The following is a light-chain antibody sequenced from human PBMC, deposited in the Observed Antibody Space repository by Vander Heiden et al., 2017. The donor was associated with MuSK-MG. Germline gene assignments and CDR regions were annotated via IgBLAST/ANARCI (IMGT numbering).Light chain of an antibody. J-gene: IGKJ3*01. V-gene: IGKV3-20*01. CDR3: QHDASSST. CDR2: GAS. Sequence: EIVLTQSPGTLSLSPGERATLSCRASQSVSSSYLPWYQQKPGQAPRLLIYGASTRATGSPDRFRCSGSWTDFTRTISRLEPEDFAVYYGQHDASSSTSGHGTKVDI. CDR1: QSVSSSY.